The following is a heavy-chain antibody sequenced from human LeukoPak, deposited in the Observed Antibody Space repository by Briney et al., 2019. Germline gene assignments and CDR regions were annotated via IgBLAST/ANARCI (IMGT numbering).Heavy chain of an antibody. CDR2: INPNSGGT. CDR1: GYTFTAYY. Sequence: ASVKVSCKASGYTFTAYYMHWVRQAPGQGLEWMGWINPNSGGTNYAQKFQGRVTMTRDTSIRTAHMELSRLRSDDTAVYYCARVYYDSSGLGVFDIWGQGKMVTVSS. V-gene: IGHV1-2*02. J-gene: IGHJ3*02. D-gene: IGHD3-22*01. CDR3: ARVYYDSSGLGVFDI.